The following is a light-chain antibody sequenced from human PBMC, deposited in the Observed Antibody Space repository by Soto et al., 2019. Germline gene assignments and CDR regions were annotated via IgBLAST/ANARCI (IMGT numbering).Light chain of an antibody. V-gene: IGKV4-1*01. Sequence: IVMAQSPDSLAVSLGERATINCKSSQSVIHTSNNKSYLAGYQQKPGQPPALLLDWASARESGVPDRFSGSGSGTDVTLTISSLQAEDVAVYYCQQYYSTPRTFGQGTKVDIK. CDR1: QSVIHTSNNKSY. CDR2: WAS. CDR3: QQYYSTPRT. J-gene: IGKJ2*01.